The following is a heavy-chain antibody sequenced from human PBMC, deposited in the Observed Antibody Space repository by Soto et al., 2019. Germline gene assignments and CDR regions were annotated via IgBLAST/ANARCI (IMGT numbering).Heavy chain of an antibody. Sequence: GASVKVSCKASGYTFTSYAMHWVRQAPGQRLEWMGWINAGNGNTKYSQKFQGRVTITRDTSASTAYMELSSLRSEDTAVYYCARDYCTNGVYRLAYTFDYWGQGTLVTVSS. CDR1: GYTFTSYA. CDR2: INAGNGNT. V-gene: IGHV1-3*01. J-gene: IGHJ4*02. CDR3: ARDYCTNGVYRLAYTFDY. D-gene: IGHD2-8*01.